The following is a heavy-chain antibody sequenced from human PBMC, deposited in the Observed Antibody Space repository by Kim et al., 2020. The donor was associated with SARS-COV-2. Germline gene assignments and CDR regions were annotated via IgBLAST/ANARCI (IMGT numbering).Heavy chain of an antibody. V-gene: IGHV4-59*01. CDR3: ARGDYSSTWYWFDP. J-gene: IGHJ5*02. D-gene: IGHD4-4*01. Sequence: SETLSLTCTISGGSISSYYWGWIRQPPGKGLEWIGYMYYSGSTIYNPSLESRVTISIDTSKNEFSLNLTSVTAADTAVYYCARGDYSSTWYWFDPWGQGNLVTVSS. CDR1: GGSISSYY. CDR2: MYYSGST.